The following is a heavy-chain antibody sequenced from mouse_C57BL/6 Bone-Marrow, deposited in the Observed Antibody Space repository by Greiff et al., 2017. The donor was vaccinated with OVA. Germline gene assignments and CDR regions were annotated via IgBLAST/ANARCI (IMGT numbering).Heavy chain of an antibody. D-gene: IGHD2-5*01. CDR3: AGGGYYSNFAWFAY. V-gene: IGHV1-55*01. Sequence: QVQLQQPGAELVKPGASVKMSCKASGYTFTSYWITWVKQRPGQGLEWIGDIYPGSGSTNYNEKFKSKATLTVDTSSSTAYMQLSSLTSEDSAVYDCAGGGYYSNFAWFAYWGQGTLVTVSA. CDR1: GYTFTSYW. J-gene: IGHJ3*01. CDR2: IYPGSGST.